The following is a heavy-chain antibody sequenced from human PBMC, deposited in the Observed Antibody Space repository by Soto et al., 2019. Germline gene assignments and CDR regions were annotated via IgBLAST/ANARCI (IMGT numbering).Heavy chain of an antibody. D-gene: IGHD6-13*01. Sequence: GGSLRLSCAASGFTFSSYSMNWVRQAPGKGLEWVSYISSSSSTIYYADSVKGRFTISRDNAKNSLYLQMNSLRAEDTAVYYCASGSPYSSSWYVFQHWGQGTLVTVSS. J-gene: IGHJ1*01. CDR3: ASGSPYSSSWYVFQH. CDR1: GFTFSSYS. V-gene: IGHV3-48*01. CDR2: ISSSSSTI.